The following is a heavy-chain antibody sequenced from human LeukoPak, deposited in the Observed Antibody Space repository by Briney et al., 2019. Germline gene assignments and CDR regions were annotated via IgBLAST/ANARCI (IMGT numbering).Heavy chain of an antibody. Sequence: PGGSLRLSCAASGFTFSSYGMHWVRQAPGKGLEWVAFIRYDGSNKYYADSVKGRFTISRDNSKNTLYLQMNSLGAEDTAVYYCAKDFTYYYGSGSPPWTDLTTDYWGQGTLVTVSS. V-gene: IGHV3-30*02. J-gene: IGHJ4*02. CDR1: GFTFSSYG. CDR2: IRYDGSNK. D-gene: IGHD3-10*01. CDR3: AKDFTYYYGSGSPPWTDLTTDY.